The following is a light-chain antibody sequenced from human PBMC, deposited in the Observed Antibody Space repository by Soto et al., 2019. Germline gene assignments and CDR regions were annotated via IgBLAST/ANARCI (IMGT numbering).Light chain of an antibody. Sequence: DIQMTQTPSSLSASVGDSVPITCRASQSISTYLDWYQQKPGKAPKLLIYAASSLQSGVPSRFSGSGSGTDFTLTISSLQPEDFATYYCQQYNSSPWTFGQGTKVDIK. CDR2: AAS. V-gene: IGKV1-39*01. CDR3: QQYNSSPWT. J-gene: IGKJ1*01. CDR1: QSISTY.